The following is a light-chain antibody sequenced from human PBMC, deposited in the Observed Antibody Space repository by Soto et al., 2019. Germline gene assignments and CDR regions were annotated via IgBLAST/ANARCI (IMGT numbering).Light chain of an antibody. CDR2: ASS. CDR3: QQDNMTPFT. V-gene: IGKV1-39*01. CDR1: QTVSNN. J-gene: IGKJ3*01. Sequence: DIQMTQYPSSLSASVGDRVTITCRTSQTVSNNLNWYQRKPGKAPSLLIYASSTLQSGVPSRFIGSGSETEFTLTISSLQHEDFATYYCQQDNMTPFTFGPGTKVDI.